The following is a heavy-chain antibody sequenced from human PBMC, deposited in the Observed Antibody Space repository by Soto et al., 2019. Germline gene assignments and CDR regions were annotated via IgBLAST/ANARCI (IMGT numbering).Heavy chain of an antibody. CDR1: GYTFTSYA. V-gene: IGHV1-3*01. Sequence: GASVKVSCKASGYTFTSYAMHWVRQAPGQRLEWMGWINAGNGNTKYSQKFQGRVTITRDTSASTAYMELSSLRSEDTAVYYCARDVHSSLSYYFDYWGQGTLVTVSS. CDR2: INAGNGNT. D-gene: IGHD6-13*01. J-gene: IGHJ4*02. CDR3: ARDVHSSLSYYFDY.